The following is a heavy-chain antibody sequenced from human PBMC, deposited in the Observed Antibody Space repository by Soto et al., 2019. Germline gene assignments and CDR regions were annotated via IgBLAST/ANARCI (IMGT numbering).Heavy chain of an antibody. CDR2: ISVSGQTT. Sequence: VGSLRLSCAVSGFTFSRFAMSWVRQVPGKGLEWVSAISVSGQTTYYADSVKGRFTVSRDKSNNTLYLHMDSLRAEDTAVYYCAKDQRKPAIFGVVTLSWGQGTLVTVSS. CDR3: AKDQRKPAIFGVVTLS. V-gene: IGHV3-23*01. CDR1: GFTFSRFA. J-gene: IGHJ5*02. D-gene: IGHD3-3*01.